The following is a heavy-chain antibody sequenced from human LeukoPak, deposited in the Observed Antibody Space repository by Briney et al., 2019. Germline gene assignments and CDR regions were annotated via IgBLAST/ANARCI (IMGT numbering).Heavy chain of an antibody. CDR2: IKQDGSKK. CDR3: TRVGYIDEGIHY. V-gene: IGHV3-7*04. Sequence: GGSLRLSCVASGFPFSSYWMTWVRQAPGKGLEWVANIKQDGSKKSYVDSVKGRFTISRDNAKNSLYLQMNSLRAEDTAIYYCTRVGYIDEGIHYWGQGTVVTVPT. D-gene: IGHD5-24*01. CDR1: GFPFSSYW. J-gene: IGHJ4*02.